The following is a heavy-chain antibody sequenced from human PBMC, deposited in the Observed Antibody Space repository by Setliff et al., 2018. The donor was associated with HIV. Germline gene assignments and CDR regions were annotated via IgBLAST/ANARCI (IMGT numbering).Heavy chain of an antibody. D-gene: IGHD4-17*01. Sequence: PSETLSLTCTVSGDSLSSDYYYWTWIRQHPEKGLEWIGYIYYSGSTLYNPSLRSRLTMSVETSKNQFSLELSSVTAADTAVYYCARDFLRSGYFDHWGQGKLVTVSS. CDR3: ARDFLRSGYFDH. V-gene: IGHV4-31*03. J-gene: IGHJ4*02. CDR2: IYYSGST. CDR1: GDSLSSDYYY.